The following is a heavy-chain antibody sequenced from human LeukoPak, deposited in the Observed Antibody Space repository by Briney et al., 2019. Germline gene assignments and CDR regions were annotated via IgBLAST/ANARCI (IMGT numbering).Heavy chain of an antibody. J-gene: IGHJ4*02. V-gene: IGHV4-59*08. Sequence: SETLSLTCTVSGGSISSYYWSWIRQPPGKGLEWIGYIYYSGSTNYNPSLKSRVTISVDTSKNQFSLKLSSVTAADTAVYYCARLSVDHQVVAAVGRDYWGPGTLVTVSS. D-gene: IGHD6-13*01. CDR1: GGSISSYY. CDR3: ARLSVDHQVVAAVGRDY. CDR2: IYYSGST.